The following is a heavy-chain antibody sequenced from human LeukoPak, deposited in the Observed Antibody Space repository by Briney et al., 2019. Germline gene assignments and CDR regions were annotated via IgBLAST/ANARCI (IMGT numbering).Heavy chain of an antibody. CDR3: ARSRMITFGGVIVPEYYFDD. CDR2: IYTSGST. J-gene: IGHJ4*03. V-gene: IGHV4-4*07. CDR1: GGSISSCY. Sequence: PSETLSLTCTVSGGSISSCYWSWIRQPAGKGLEWIGRIYTSGSTNYNPSLKSRVTMPVDTSKNQFSLKLSSVTAADTAVYYCARSRMITFGGVIVPEYYFDDWGHVTRVTVSS. D-gene: IGHD3-16*02.